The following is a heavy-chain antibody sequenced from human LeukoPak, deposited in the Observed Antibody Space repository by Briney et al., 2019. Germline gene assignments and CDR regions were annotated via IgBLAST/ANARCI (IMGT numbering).Heavy chain of an antibody. CDR1: GFTFSSFA. Sequence: GGSLRVSCTASGFTFSSFAMSWVRQAPGKGLEWVSTITGGSGAKYYADSVKGRFTISRDNSKDTLYLQMHSQRAEDTAVYFCAKDTPLTTYTSGWSSNSFDYWGQGTLVAVSS. CDR3: AKDTPLTTYTSGWSSNSFDY. CDR2: ITGGSGAK. D-gene: IGHD6-19*01. V-gene: IGHV3-23*01. J-gene: IGHJ4*02.